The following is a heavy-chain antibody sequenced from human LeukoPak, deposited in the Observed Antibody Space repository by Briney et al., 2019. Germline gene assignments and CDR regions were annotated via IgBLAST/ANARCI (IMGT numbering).Heavy chain of an antibody. J-gene: IGHJ4*02. D-gene: IGHD2-15*01. CDR2: IYYSGST. CDR3: ARADHLGPRRERIFDY. Sequence: SETLSLTCAVSGGSISSYYWSWIRQPPGKGLEWIGYIYYSGSTNCNPSLKSRVTISVDTSKNQFSLKLSSVTAADTAVYYCARADHLGPRRERIFDYWGQGTLVTVSS. V-gene: IGHV4-59*01. CDR1: GGSISSYY.